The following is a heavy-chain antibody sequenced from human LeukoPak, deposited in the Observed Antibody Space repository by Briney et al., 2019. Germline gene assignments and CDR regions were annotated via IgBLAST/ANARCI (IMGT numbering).Heavy chain of an antibody. V-gene: IGHV1-2*06. CDR1: GYTFTDYY. Sequence: ASVKVSCTASGYTFTDYYMHWVRQAPGQGFEWMGRITPNNGGTNYAQKFQGRVTMTRDTSISTAYMELSRLRSDDTAVYYCAREIGGATPFDYWGQGALVTVSS. J-gene: IGHJ4*02. D-gene: IGHD1-26*01. CDR3: AREIGGATPFDY. CDR2: ITPNNGGT.